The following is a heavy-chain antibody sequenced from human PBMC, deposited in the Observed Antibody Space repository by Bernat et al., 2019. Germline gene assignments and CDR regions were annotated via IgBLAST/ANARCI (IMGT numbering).Heavy chain of an antibody. CDR1: GGTFSSYA. D-gene: IGHD2-15*01. CDR3: ARAGTYCSGGSCYSRFDY. J-gene: IGHJ4*02. V-gene: IGHV1-69*17. Sequence: QVQLVQSGAEVKKPGSSVKVSCKASGGTFSSYAISWVRQAPGQGLEWMGGIIPTFGIANYAQKFQGRVTITADKSTSTAYMELSSLRSEDTAVYDCARAGTYCSGGSCYSRFDYWGQGTLVTVSS. CDR2: IIPTFGIA.